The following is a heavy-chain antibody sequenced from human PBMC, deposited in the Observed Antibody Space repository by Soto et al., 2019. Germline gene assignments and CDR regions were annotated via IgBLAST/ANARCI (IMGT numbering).Heavy chain of an antibody. J-gene: IGHJ2*01. V-gene: IGHV3-73*02. D-gene: IGHD2-21*02. CDR2: IRSKANSYAT. CDR3: TRHALHYGGGDCYLLPYFDL. Sequence: EVQLVESGGGLVQPGGSLKLSCAASGFTFSGSAMHWVRQASGKGLEWVGRIRSKANSYATAYAASLKGRFTISRDDSKNTAYLQMNSLKTEDTAVYYCTRHALHYGGGDCYLLPYFDLWGRGTLVTVSS. CDR1: GFTFSGSA.